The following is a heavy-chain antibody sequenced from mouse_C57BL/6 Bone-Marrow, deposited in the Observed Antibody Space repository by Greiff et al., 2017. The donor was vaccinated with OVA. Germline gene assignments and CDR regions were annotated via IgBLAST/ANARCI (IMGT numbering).Heavy chain of an antibody. D-gene: IGHD2-3*01. V-gene: IGHV1-50*01. CDR1: GYTFTSYW. CDR2: IDPSDSYT. CDR3: ARWGGYFYAMDY. Sequence: VKLQQPGAELVKPGASVKLSCKASGYTFTSYWMQWVKQRPGQGLEWIGEIDPSDSYTNYNQKFKGKATLTVDTSSSTAYMQLSSLTSEDSAVYYCARWGGYFYAMDYWGQGTSVTVSS. J-gene: IGHJ4*01.